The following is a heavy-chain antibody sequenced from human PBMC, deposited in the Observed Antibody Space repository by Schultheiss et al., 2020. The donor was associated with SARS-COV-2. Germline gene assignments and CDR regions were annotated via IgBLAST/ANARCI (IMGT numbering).Heavy chain of an antibody. D-gene: IGHD6-6*01. CDR1: GYTFTSYG. CDR2: FDPEDGET. V-gene: IGHV1-24*01. J-gene: IGHJ4*02. CDR3: ARGVIAAPSTYYFDY. Sequence: ASVKVSCKASGYTFTSYGISWVRQAPGKGLEWMGGFDPEDGETIYAQKFQGRVTMTEDTSTDTAYMELSSLRSEDTAVYYCARGVIAAPSTYYFDYWGQGTLVTVSS.